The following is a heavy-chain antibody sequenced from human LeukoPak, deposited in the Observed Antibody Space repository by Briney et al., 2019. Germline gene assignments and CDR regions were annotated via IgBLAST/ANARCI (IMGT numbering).Heavy chain of an antibody. CDR3: VRRVTNYYNWFDP. D-gene: IGHD4-17*01. V-gene: IGHV3-66*01. CDR2: IYSGGST. J-gene: IGHJ5*02. Sequence: GGSLRLSCAASGFTVSSTYMSWVRQAPGKGLEWVSLIYSGGSTYYADSVKGRFTISRDNSKNTLHLQMSSLRPEDTAVYYCVRRVTNYYNWFDPWGQGTLVTVSS. CDR1: GFTVSSTY.